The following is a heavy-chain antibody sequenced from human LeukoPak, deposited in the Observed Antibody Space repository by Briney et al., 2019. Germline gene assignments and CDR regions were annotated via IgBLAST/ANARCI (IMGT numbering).Heavy chain of an antibody. V-gene: IGHV4-59*01. CDR3: VRGPYGSGISNWFDP. CDR1: DGAIAGYS. CDR2: IYYSGDT. Sequence: PSETLSLTCTVSDGAIAGYSWSWIRQPPGKGLKWIGYIYYSGDTNYNPSLQSRVTVSVDTSKNQFSLKPTSVTAADTAVYYCVRGPYGSGISNWFDPWGQGTLVIVSS. J-gene: IGHJ5*02. D-gene: IGHD3-10*01.